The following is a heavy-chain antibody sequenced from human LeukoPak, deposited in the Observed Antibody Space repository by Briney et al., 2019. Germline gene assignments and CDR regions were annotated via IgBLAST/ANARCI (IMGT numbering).Heavy chain of an antibody. V-gene: IGHV1-2*04. D-gene: IGHD2-2*01. J-gene: IGHJ4*02. Sequence: ASVKVSCKASGYTFTSYDINWVRQATGQGLEWMGWINPNSGGTNYAQNFQGWVTMTRDTSISTAYMELNRLRSDDTAVYYCARGTRSVVVVPAASLDYWGQGTLVTVSS. CDR1: GYTFTSYD. CDR2: INPNSGGT. CDR3: ARGTRSVVVVPAASLDY.